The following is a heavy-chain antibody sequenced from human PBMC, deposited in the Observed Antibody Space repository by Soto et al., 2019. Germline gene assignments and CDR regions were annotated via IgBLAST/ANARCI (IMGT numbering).Heavy chain of an antibody. CDR1: GFSLSTGAMR. D-gene: IGHD2-2*01. Sequence: SGPTLVNPPQTLTLTCTFSGFSLSTGAMRVSWIRDPPGKALEWLARIDWDDDKFYSTSLKTRLTISKDTSKNQVVLTMTNMDPVDTATYYCARKYCSRTSCSTAFDYWGQGTLVTVS. CDR2: IDWDDDK. V-gene: IGHV2-70*04. J-gene: IGHJ4*02. CDR3: ARKYCSRTSCSTAFDY.